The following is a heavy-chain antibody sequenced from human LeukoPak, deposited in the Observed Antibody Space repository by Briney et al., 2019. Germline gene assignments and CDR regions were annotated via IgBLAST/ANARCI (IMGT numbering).Heavy chain of an antibody. D-gene: IGHD1-26*01. CDR3: ARSGGTYLPDAFDI. V-gene: IGHV1-18*01. CDR1: GYTFTSSG. J-gene: IGHJ3*02. CDR2: ISVYNGNT. Sequence: ASVTVSFKASGYTFTSSGISWVRQAPGQRLEWMGWISVYNGNTKYAQKVQGRVTMTTDTSTTTAYMELRSLRSDDTPVYYCARSGGTYLPDAFDIWGQGTMVTVSS.